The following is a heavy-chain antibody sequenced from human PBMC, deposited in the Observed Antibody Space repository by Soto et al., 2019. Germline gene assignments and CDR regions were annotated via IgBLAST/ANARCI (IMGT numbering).Heavy chain of an antibody. D-gene: IGHD1-1*01. CDR1: GGTFSSYA. CDR3: ATPTGTNFFQSFISNYYYGMDV. CDR2: IIPIFGTA. V-gene: IGHV1-69*06. Sequence: QVQLVQSGAEVKKPGSSVKVSCKASGGTFSSYAISWVRQAPGQGLEWMGGIIPIFGTANYAQKFQGRVTITADKSTSTAYMELSSLRSEDTAVYYCATPTGTNFFQSFISNYYYGMDVWGQGTTVTVSS. J-gene: IGHJ6*02.